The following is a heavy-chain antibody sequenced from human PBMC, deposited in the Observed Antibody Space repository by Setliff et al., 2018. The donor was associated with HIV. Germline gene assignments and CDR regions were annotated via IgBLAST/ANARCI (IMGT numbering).Heavy chain of an antibody. CDR1: GFTFSSYS. V-gene: IGHV3-48*01. Sequence: PGGSLRLSCAASGFTFSSYSMNWVRQAPGKGLEWVSYISSSGNSIYYADSVKGRFSISRDNAKNSLYLQMNSLRAEDTAVYYCARDGTRLLAAMDVWGKGTTVTVSS. CDR3: ARDGTRLLAAMDV. J-gene: IGHJ6*03. CDR2: ISSSGNSI.